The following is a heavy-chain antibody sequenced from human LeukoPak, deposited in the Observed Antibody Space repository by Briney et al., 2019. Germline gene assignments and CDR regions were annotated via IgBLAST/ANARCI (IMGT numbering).Heavy chain of an antibody. D-gene: IGHD5-18*01. CDR2: INPSGGST. J-gene: IGHJ4*02. CDR3: AKDGSRAPDTAMVGYYFDY. V-gene: IGHV1-46*01. CDR1: GYTFTSYY. Sequence: ASVKVSCKASGYTFTSYYMHWVRQAPGQGLEWMGIINPSGGSTSYAQKFQGRDTMTRDMSTSTVYMELSSLRSEDTAVYYCAKDGSRAPDTAMVGYYFDYWGQGTLVTVSS.